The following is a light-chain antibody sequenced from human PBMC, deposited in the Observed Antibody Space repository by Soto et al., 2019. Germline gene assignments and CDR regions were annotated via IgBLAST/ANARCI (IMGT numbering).Light chain of an antibody. V-gene: IGKV3-15*01. CDR2: GAS. Sequence: EIVMTQSPATLFVSPGERATLSCRASQSVSSNLAWYQQKPGQAPRLLIYGASTRATGITARFSGSGSGTEFTLTISSLQSEDFAGDYCQQYNNWPPITFGQGTRLEIK. CDR3: QQYNNWPPIT. CDR1: QSVSSN. J-gene: IGKJ5*01.